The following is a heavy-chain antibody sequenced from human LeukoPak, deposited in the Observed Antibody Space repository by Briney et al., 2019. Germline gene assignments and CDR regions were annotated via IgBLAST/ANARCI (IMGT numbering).Heavy chain of an antibody. CDR1: GGSISSSSYY. CDR2: IYYSGST. Sequence: PSQALSLTCTVSGGSISSSSYYWGWIRQPPGKGLEWIGSIYYSGSTYYNPSLKSRVTISVDTSKNQFSLKLSSVTAADTAVYYCARHYGSYRGYFDYWGQGTLVTVSS. V-gene: IGHV4-39*01. J-gene: IGHJ4*02. CDR3: ARHYGSYRGYFDY. D-gene: IGHD1-26*01.